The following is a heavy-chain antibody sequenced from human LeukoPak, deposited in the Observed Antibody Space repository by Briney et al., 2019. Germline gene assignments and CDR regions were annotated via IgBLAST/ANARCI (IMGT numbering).Heavy chain of an antibody. Sequence: GGSLSLSCAASGFTFSNYWMSWVRQAPGKGLEWVANIKEDGSEKYYVDSVRGRFTISRDNARNSLYLQMNSLRAEDTAVYYCASGRQLGYWGQGTLVTVSS. CDR2: IKEDGSEK. CDR1: GFTFSNYW. J-gene: IGHJ4*02. CDR3: ASGRQLGY. D-gene: IGHD6-13*01. V-gene: IGHV3-7*01.